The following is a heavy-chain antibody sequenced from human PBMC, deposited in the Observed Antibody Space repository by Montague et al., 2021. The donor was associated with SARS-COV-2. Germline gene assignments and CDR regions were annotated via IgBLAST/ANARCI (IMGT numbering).Heavy chain of an antibody. D-gene: IGHD3-22*01. J-gene: IGHJ4*02. Sequence: SETLSLTCTVSSGSAYGHYLAWIRQPPGKGLECIAYIFYTGATYYNPSLESRVSISVDTSKNQFSLKLRSVTAADTAVYYCARAIVDVTMIIVVMTGVEHYFDFWGQGTLVTVSS. V-gene: IGHV4-59*02. CDR2: IFYTGAT. CDR3: ARAIVDVTMIIVVMTGVEHYFDF. CDR1: SGSAYGHY.